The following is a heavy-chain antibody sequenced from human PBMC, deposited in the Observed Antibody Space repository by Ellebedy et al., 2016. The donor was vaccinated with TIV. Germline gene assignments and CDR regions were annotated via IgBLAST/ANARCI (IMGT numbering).Heavy chain of an antibody. Sequence: SGPTLVKPTQTLTLTCTFSGFSLSTSGMCVSWIRQPPGKALEWLARIDWDDDKYYSTSLKTRLTISKDTSKNQVVLTMTNMDPVDTATYYCARMQQWPNYYYGMDVWGQGTTVTVSS. CDR3: ARMQQWPNYYYGMDV. CDR2: IDWDDDK. CDR1: GFSLSTSGMC. D-gene: IGHD6-19*01. J-gene: IGHJ6*02. V-gene: IGHV2-70*11.